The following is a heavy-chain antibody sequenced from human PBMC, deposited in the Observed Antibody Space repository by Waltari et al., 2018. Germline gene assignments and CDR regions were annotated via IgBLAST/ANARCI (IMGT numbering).Heavy chain of an antibody. CDR2: INSIYGLT. D-gene: IGHD4-4*01. Sequence: QVQLVQSGAEVKKPGASVKLSCKTSGYSVTSYHVHWVRQAPGQGLEWMGIINSIYGLTNYQETFQGRFTLTRDTSTSTVYMELSSLRSNDTAVYYCASDYFDNSGKYFDFGYWGQGTLVTVSS. CDR3: ASDYFDNSGKYFDFGY. CDR1: GYSVTSYH. V-gene: IGHV1-46*01. J-gene: IGHJ4*02.